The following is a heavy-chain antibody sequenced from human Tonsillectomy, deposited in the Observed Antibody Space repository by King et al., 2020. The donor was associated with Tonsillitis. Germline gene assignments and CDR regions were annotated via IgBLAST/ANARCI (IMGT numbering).Heavy chain of an antibody. CDR1: GYTFIDYY. J-gene: IGHJ4*02. V-gene: IGHV1-2*02. Sequence: VQLVESGAEVKKPGASVSVSCTASGYTFIDYYIHWVRQAPGQGLEWMGWINPNSGGTDYAQKFQGRVTMTRYTSIRTAYMELSRLRSDDTAVYYCARVFTSSVGVAAIPDYFDYWGQGTRVTVSS. CDR2: INPNSGGT. CDR3: ARVFTSSVGVAAIPDYFDY. D-gene: IGHD2-21*02.